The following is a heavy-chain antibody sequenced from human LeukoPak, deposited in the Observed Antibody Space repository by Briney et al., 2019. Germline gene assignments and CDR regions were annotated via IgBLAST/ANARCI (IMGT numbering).Heavy chain of an antibody. CDR3: ARGLAISSSMIVVVIKRTSRWFDP. Sequence: SETLSLTCAVYGGSFSGYYWSWIRQPPGKGLEWIGEINHSGSTNYNPSPKSRVTISVDTSKNQFSLKLSSVTAADTAVYYCARGLAISSSMIVVVIKRTSRWFDPWGQGTLVTVSS. D-gene: IGHD3-22*01. J-gene: IGHJ5*02. CDR2: INHSGST. CDR1: GGSFSGYY. V-gene: IGHV4-34*01.